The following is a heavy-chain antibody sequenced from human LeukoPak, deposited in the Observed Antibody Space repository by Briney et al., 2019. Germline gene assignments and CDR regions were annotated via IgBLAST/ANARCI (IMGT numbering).Heavy chain of an antibody. D-gene: IGHD3-22*01. CDR3: ARREVGYDSSGYYSYYFDY. Sequence: SNXXXWVRQPPGKGLEWXGEIYHSGSTSYNPSLKSRVTISVDKSKNQFSLKLSSVTAADTAVYYCARREVGYDSSGYYSYYFDYWGQGTLVTVSS. CDR1: SNX. CDR2: IYHSGST. V-gene: IGHV4-4*02. J-gene: IGHJ4*02.